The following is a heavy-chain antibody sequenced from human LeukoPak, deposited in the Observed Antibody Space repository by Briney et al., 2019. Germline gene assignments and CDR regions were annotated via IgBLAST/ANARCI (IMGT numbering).Heavy chain of an antibody. D-gene: IGHD2-15*01. CDR2: ISYDGSNK. Sequence: PGGSLRLSCAASGFTFSSYAMRWVRQAPGKGLEWVAVISYDGSNKYYADSVKGRFTISRDNSKNTLYLQMNSLRAEDTAVYYCARLKTHCSGGSCPFDYWGQGTLVTVSS. CDR3: ARLKTHCSGGSCPFDY. J-gene: IGHJ4*02. CDR1: GFTFSSYA. V-gene: IGHV3-30*04.